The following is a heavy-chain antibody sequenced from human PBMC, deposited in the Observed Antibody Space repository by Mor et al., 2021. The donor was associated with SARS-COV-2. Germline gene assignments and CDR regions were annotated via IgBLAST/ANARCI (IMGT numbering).Heavy chain of an antibody. Sequence: KGRFTISRDNSKNILYLQMNSLRGEDTAVYYCAKTSGINNFDRWGQGTLVTVS. CDR3: AKTSGINNFDR. V-gene: IGHV3-23*01. D-gene: IGHD3-9*01. J-gene: IGHJ1*01.